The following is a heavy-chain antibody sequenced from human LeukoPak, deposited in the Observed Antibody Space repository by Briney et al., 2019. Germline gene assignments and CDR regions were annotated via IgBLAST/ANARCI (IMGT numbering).Heavy chain of an antibody. J-gene: IGHJ4*02. CDR2: INPSGGSI. Sequence: ASVKVSCKASGDTFSSYYMHWVRQAPGQGLEWMGIINPSGGSISYAQKFQGRVTMTRDTSISTAYMELSSLRSDDTAVYYCAREGRSSGWYQFWGQGTLVTVSS. CDR3: AREGRSSGWYQF. V-gene: IGHV1-46*01. D-gene: IGHD6-19*01. CDR1: GDTFSSYY.